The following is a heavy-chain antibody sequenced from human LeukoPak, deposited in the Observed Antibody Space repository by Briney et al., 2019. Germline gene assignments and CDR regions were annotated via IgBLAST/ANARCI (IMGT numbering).Heavy chain of an antibody. V-gene: IGHV3-7*01. CDR1: GFPFSGYW. Sequence: PGGSLRLSCAASGFPFSGYWMDWVRQAPGKGMEWVANIKQDGSVQFYADSVKGRFTISRDNAKNSLYLEMKSLRAEDTAVYYCSRSLDYWGRGALVTVSS. J-gene: IGHJ4*02. CDR3: SRSLDY. CDR2: IKQDGSVQ.